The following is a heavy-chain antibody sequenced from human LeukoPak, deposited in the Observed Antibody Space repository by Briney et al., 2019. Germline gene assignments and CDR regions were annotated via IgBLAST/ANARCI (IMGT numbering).Heavy chain of an antibody. D-gene: IGHD3-16*01. Sequence: PGGSLRLSCAASGFIVRSNYMSWVRQAPGKGLEWVSVIYSGGNTFYADFVKGRFTISRDNSKNTLDLQMNSLRAEDTAVYYCARAPNNTDYSAGYWYFDLWGRGTLVTVSS. CDR1: GFIVRSNY. J-gene: IGHJ2*01. CDR2: IYSGGNT. V-gene: IGHV3-53*01. CDR3: ARAPNNTDYSAGYWYFDL.